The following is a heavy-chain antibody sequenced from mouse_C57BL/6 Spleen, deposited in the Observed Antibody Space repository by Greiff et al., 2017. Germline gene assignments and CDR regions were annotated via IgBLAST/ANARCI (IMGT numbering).Heavy chain of an antibody. V-gene: IGHV1-72*01. Sequence: QVQLQQPGAELVKPGASGYTFTSYWMHWVKQRPGRGLEWIGRIDPNSGGTKYNEKFKSKATLTVDKPSSTAYMQLSSLTSEDSAVYYCARYYDYDYWGQGTTLTVSS. CDR3: ARYYDYDY. CDR2: IDPNSGGT. D-gene: IGHD2-4*01. CDR1: GYTFTSYW. J-gene: IGHJ2*01.